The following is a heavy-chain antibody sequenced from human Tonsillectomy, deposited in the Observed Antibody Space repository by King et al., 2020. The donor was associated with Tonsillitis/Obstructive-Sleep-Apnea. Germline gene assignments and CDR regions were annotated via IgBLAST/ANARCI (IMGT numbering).Heavy chain of an antibody. D-gene: IGHD6-6*01. CDR3: ARDPSQGYYYMDV. CDR1: GFTFSSYA. J-gene: IGHJ6*03. CDR2: ISYDGSNK. V-gene: IGHV3-30*01. Sequence: QLVQSGGGVVQPGRSLRLSCAASGFTFSSYAMHWVRQAPGKGLEWVAVISYDGSNKYYADSVKGRFTISRDNSKNTLYLQMNSLRAEETAVYYCARDPSQGYYYMDVWGKGTTVTVSS.